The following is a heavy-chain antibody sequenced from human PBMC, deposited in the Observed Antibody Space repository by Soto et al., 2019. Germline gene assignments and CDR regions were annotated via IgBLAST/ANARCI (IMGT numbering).Heavy chain of an antibody. D-gene: IGHD1-20*01. CDR1: GGSISSYY. Sequence: SETLSLTCTVSGGSISSYYWSWIRQHPEKGLEWIGYIYYTGSTYYNPSLKSRVTMSVDTSKNQFSLKLSSVTAADTAVYYCATVGGNWNYVDHWGQGTLVTVSS. CDR3: ATVGGNWNYVDH. V-gene: IGHV4-59*06. J-gene: IGHJ4*02. CDR2: IYYTGST.